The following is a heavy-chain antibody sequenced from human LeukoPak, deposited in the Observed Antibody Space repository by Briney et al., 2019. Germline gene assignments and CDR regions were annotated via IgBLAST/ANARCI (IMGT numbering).Heavy chain of an antibody. CDR1: GYTLTELS. Sequence: GASVKVSCKVSGYTLTELSMHWVRQAPGKGLEWMGGFDPEDGETIYAQKFQGRVTMTEDTSTDTAYMEPSSLRSEDTAVYYCVSPPYDSSGYYYYWGQGTLVTVSS. D-gene: IGHD3-22*01. V-gene: IGHV1-24*01. J-gene: IGHJ4*02. CDR3: VSPPYDSSGYYYY. CDR2: FDPEDGET.